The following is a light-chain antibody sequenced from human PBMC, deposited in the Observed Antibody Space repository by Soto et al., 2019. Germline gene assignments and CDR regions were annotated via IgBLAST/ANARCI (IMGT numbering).Light chain of an antibody. CDR1: QSISSK. J-gene: IGKJ5*01. Sequence: EIALTQSPDTLSVSLGARVTLSGLASQSISSKLAWYQHKPGQAPRLLIHGASTRANGIPDRFSGSGSGTEFTLTISSLQSEDFALYYCQQYNNWPRVTFGQGTRLEIK. CDR3: QQYNNWPRVT. V-gene: IGKV3-15*01. CDR2: GAS.